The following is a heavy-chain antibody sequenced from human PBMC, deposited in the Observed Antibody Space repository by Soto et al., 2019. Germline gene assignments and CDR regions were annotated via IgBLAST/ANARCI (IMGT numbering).Heavy chain of an antibody. CDR1: GFTVSSNY. CDR3: AREDSSGYPRYYYGMDV. J-gene: IGHJ6*02. Sequence: SGGSLRLSCAASGFTVSSNYMSWVRQAPGKGLEWVSVIYSGGSTYYADSVKGRFTISRDNSKNTLYLQMNSLRAEDTAVYYCAREDSSGYPRYYYGMDVWGQGTTVTVSS. CDR2: IYSGGST. V-gene: IGHV3-53*01. D-gene: IGHD3-22*01.